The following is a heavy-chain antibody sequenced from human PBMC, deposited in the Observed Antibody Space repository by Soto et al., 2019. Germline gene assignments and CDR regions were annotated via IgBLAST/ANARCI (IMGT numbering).Heavy chain of an antibody. Sequence: ASVKVSCKASGYTFTSYGISWVRQAPGQGLEWMGWISAYNGNTNYAQKLQGRVTMTTDTSTSKAYMELRSLRSDDTAVYYCATSDVVVGDDAFDIWGQGTMVTVSS. J-gene: IGHJ3*02. V-gene: IGHV1-18*01. CDR1: GYTFTSYG. CDR3: ATSDVVVGDDAFDI. D-gene: IGHD2-15*01. CDR2: ISAYNGNT.